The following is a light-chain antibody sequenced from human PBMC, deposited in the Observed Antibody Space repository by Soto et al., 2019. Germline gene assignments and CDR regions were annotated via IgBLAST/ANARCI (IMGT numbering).Light chain of an antibody. CDR1: QRISSSY. Sequence: EIVLTQSPGTLSLSPGERATLSCRASQRISSSYLAWYQQKPGQAPRLLIQGASSRATGIPDRFSGSGSGTDFTLTISRLEPEDFAVYYCQQFGSSAWTFGLGTKVYVK. J-gene: IGKJ1*01. CDR2: GAS. CDR3: QQFGSSAWT. V-gene: IGKV3-20*01.